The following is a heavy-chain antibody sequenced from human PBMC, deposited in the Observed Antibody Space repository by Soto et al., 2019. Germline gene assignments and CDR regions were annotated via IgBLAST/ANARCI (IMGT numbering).Heavy chain of an antibody. CDR1: GYIFVNYG. V-gene: IGHV1-18*01. Sequence: QVQLVQSGDEVRKPGSSVKVSCKASGYIFVNYGIAWVRQAPGQGLGWMGWISPYSGNTHYASKVQGRLPMTTDTATSTAYMALRSLTSDDTAVYDCAMVDNYVTPTPQDVWGQGTTVTVSS. D-gene: IGHD3-16*01. J-gene: IGHJ6*02. CDR3: AMVDNYVTPTPQDV. CDR2: ISPYSGNT.